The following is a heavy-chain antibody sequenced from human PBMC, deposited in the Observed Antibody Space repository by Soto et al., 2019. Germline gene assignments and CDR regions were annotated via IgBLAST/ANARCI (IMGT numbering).Heavy chain of an antibody. D-gene: IGHD4-17*01. Sequence: ASVKVSCKASGYTFTSYYMHWVRQAPGQGLEWMGIINPSGGSTSYAQKFQGRVTMTRDTSTSSVYMELSSLRSEDTAVYYGASATDSGDYVYPFDYGGQGTLVTVSS. J-gene: IGHJ4*02. CDR2: INPSGGST. V-gene: IGHV1-46*01. CDR3: ASATDSGDYVYPFDY. CDR1: GYTFTSYY.